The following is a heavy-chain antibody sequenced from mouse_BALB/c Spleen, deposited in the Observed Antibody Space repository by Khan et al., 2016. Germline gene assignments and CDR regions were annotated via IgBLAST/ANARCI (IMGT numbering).Heavy chain of an antibody. J-gene: IGHJ2*01. CDR1: GFTFSDYY. V-gene: IGHV5-4*02. D-gene: IGHD2-14*01. CDR3: ASDRYGYFDY. CDR2: ISDGGSYT. Sequence: EVELVESGGGLVKPGGSLKLSCAASGFTFSDYYMYWVRQTPEKRLEWVATISDGGSYTYYPDSVKGRFTISRDNAKNYLYLQMSSLKYEDTAMYYCASDRYGYFDYWGQGTTLTVSS.